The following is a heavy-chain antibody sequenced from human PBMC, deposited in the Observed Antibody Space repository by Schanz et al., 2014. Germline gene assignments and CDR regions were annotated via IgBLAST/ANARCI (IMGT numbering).Heavy chain of an antibody. CDR1: GFTFSRHS. J-gene: IGHJ4*02. CDR3: ARVGYGSGRSFDY. D-gene: IGHD3-10*01. V-gene: IGHV3-21*02. CDR2: ISSTSSYR. Sequence: EVQLEESGGGLVKPGGSLKLSCAASGFTFSRHSMNWVRQAPGKGLEWVSLISSTSSYRYYADSVKGRFTISRDNAKNSLYLQMYSLRAEDTAVYYCARVGYGSGRSFDYWGQGTLVTVSS.